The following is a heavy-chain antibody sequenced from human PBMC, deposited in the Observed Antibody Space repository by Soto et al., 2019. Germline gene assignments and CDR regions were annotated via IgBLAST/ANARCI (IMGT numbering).Heavy chain of an antibody. CDR2: IIPIFDTT. CDR3: ARSEGGSSSLDIYYYYYYGMDV. V-gene: IGHV1-69*01. J-gene: IGHJ6*02. D-gene: IGHD2-15*01. Sequence: QVQLVHSGAEVKKPESSVKVSCKAPGGTFSSYAISWMRQAPGQGHEWMGGIIPIFDTTNYVQKFQGRVTITGDESTSTGYMRLSSLISEDTAVYYCARSEGGSSSLDIYYYYYYGMDVWGQGTTVTVSS. CDR1: GGTFSSYA.